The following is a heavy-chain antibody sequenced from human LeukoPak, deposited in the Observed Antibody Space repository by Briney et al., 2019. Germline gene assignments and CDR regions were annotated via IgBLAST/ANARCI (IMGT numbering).Heavy chain of an antibody. CDR2: IIPILGIA. CDR3: ARAYCSSTSCHYYFDY. D-gene: IGHD2-2*01. J-gene: IGHJ4*02. V-gene: IGHV1-69*02. CDR1: GGTFSSYT. Sequence: SVKVSCKASGGTFSSYTISWVRQAPGQGLEWMGRIIPILGIANYAQKFQGRVTITADKSTSTAYMELRSLRSEDTAVYYCARAYCSSTSCHYYFDYWGQGTLVTVSS.